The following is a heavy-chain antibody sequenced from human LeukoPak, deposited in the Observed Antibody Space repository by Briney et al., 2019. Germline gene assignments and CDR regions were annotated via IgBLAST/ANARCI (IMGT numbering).Heavy chain of an antibody. Sequence: SVTLSCQASGYTFTGYYMHWVRLAPGQGLEWMGWINPNSGGTKYAQKLKGRFTMTRDTSISTAYMEMSRLRSDDTAVYYCARESSAELLRNWYFDLWGRGTLITVSS. D-gene: IGHD2-15*01. CDR1: GYTFTGYY. V-gene: IGHV1-2*02. CDR2: INPNSGGT. CDR3: ARESSAELLRNWYFDL. J-gene: IGHJ2*01.